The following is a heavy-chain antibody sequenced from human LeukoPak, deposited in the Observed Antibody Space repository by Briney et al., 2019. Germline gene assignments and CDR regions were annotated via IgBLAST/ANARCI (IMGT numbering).Heavy chain of an antibody. J-gene: IGHJ4*02. CDR3: ASSAGIEDSRPDY. V-gene: IGHV4-4*02. Sequence: SETPSLTCAVSGVSISSRDWWSWVRQPPGKGLEWIGEISHSGSTNYNPSLKSRVTISVDTSKNQFSLKLSSVTAADTAVYYCASSAGIEDSRPDYWGQGTLVTVSS. CDR2: ISHSGST. D-gene: IGHD1-14*01. CDR1: GVSISSRDW.